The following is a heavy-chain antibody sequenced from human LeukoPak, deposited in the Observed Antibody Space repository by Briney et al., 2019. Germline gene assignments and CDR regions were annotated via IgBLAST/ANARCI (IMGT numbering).Heavy chain of an antibody. Sequence: GGSLRLSCAASGFTFSSYAMSWVRQAPGKGLEWVSAISGSGGSTYYADSVKGRFSISRDNSKNTLYLQMNSLRAEDTAVYYCAKAELVGAAGAVGYWGQGTLVTVSS. D-gene: IGHD2-15*01. CDR3: AKAELVGAAGAVGY. CDR1: GFTFSSYA. CDR2: ISGSGGST. V-gene: IGHV3-23*01. J-gene: IGHJ4*02.